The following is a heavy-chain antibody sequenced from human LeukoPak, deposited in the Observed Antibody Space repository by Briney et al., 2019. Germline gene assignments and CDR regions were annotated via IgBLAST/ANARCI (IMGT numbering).Heavy chain of an antibody. D-gene: IGHD3-22*01. V-gene: IGHV3-23*01. CDR3: AKEGRSDSPTYYYYYMDV. CDR1: GFTFSSYA. J-gene: IGHJ6*03. Sequence: GGSLRLSCAASGFTFSSYAMSWVRQAPGKGLEWVSAISGSGGSTYYADSVKGRFTISRDNSKNTLYLQMNSLRAEDTAVYYCAKEGRSDSPTYYYYYMDVWGKGTTVTVSS. CDR2: ISGSGGST.